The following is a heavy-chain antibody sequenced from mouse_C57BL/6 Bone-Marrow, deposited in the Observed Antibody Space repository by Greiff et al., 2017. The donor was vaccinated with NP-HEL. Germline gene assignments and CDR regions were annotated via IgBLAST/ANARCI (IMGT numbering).Heavy chain of an antibody. CDR1: GFTFSDYY. D-gene: IGHD1-1*01. CDR2: INYDGSST. V-gene: IGHV5-16*01. CDR3: ARDAPYYYGSSHWYFDV. Sequence: EVNLVESEGGLVQPGSSMKLSCTASGFTFSDYYMAWVRQVPEKGLEWVANINYDGSSTYYLDSLKSRFIISRDNAKNILYLQMSSLKSEDTATYYCARDAPYYYGSSHWYFDVWGTGTTVTVSS. J-gene: IGHJ1*03.